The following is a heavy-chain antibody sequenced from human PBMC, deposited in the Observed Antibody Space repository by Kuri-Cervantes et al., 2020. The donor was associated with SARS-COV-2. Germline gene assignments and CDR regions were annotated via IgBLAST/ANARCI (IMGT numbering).Heavy chain of an antibody. CDR3: ARVSGAGAFDI. CDR1: NYSISSGYY. J-gene: IGHJ3*02. Sequence: SETLSLTCTVSNYSISSGYYWGWIRQPPGKGLEWIASVYHSGSTSYSPSLKSRVTISVEKSKNQFSLKLSSVTAADTAVYYCARVSGAGAFDIWGQGTMVTVSS. V-gene: IGHV4-38-2*02. D-gene: IGHD1-26*01. CDR2: VYHSGST.